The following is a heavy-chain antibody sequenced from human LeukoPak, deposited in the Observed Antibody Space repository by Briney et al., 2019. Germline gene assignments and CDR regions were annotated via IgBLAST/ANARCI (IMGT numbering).Heavy chain of an antibody. CDR2: IRSKANSYAT. V-gene: IGHV3-73*01. D-gene: IGHD1-26*01. J-gene: IGHJ5*02. Sequence: GGSLKLSCAASGFTFSGSAMHWVRQASGKGLEWVGRIRSKANSYATAYAASVKGRFTISRDDSKNTAYLQMNSLKTEDTAVYYCTSSSGSIAVNWFDPWGQGTLVTVSS. CDR1: GFTFSGSA. CDR3: TSSSGSIAVNWFDP.